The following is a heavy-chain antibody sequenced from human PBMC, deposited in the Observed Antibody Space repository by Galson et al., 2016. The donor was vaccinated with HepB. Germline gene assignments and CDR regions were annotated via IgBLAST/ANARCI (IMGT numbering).Heavy chain of an antibody. CDR1: GFTFSRHW. D-gene: IGHD6-19*01. V-gene: IGHV3-74*01. CDR3: VKDWGRSTTDYTSGWFNFFDY. CDR2: LRSDGSST. Sequence: SLRLSCAASGFTFSRHWMHWVRQAPGKGLVCVSRLRSDGSSTYYADSVKGRFTISRDNSKNTVYLQMSSLRVEDTAVYHCVKDWGRSTTDYTSGWFNFFDYWGPGTLVTVSS. J-gene: IGHJ4*02.